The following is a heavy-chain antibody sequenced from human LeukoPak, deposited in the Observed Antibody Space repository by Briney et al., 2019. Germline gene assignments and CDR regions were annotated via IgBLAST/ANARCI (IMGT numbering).Heavy chain of an antibody. CDR3: AGTYGSGSYLYFDY. J-gene: IGHJ4*02. V-gene: IGHV4-31*03. CDR2: IYYSGST. Sequence: TLSLTCTVSGGSVSSGGYYWSWIRQHPGKGLEWIGYIYYSGSTYYNPSLKSRVTISVDTSKNQFSLKLSSVTAADTAVYYCAGTYGSGSYLYFDYWGQGTLVTVSS. D-gene: IGHD3-10*01. CDR1: GGSVSSGGYY.